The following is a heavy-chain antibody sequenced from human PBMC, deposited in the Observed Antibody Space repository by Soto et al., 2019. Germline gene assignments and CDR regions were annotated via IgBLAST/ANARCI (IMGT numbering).Heavy chain of an antibody. CDR1: GFTFSDYY. J-gene: IGHJ4*02. CDR3: ASESSSWFETYYFDY. V-gene: IGHV3-11*01. Sequence: PGGSLRLSCAASGFTFSDYYMSWIRQAPGKGLEWVSYISSSGSTIYYADSVKGRFTISRDNAKNSLYLQMNSLRAEDTAVYYCASESSSWFETYYFDYWGQGTLVTVSS. CDR2: ISSSGSTI. D-gene: IGHD6-13*01.